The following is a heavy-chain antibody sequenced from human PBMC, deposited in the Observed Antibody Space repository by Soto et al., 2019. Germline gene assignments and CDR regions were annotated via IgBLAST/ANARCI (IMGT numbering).Heavy chain of an antibody. Sequence: QVQLVQSGAEVKKPGASVKVSCKASGYTFTGYYMHWVRQAPGQGLEWLGWINPNSGGTNYALRFQGRVNMTRDTSISTAYMELSRLRSDDTAVYYCARGSSFSEASEYYYYGMDVWGRGTTVTVSS. CDR3: ARGSSFSEASEYYYYGMDV. CDR1: GYTFTGYY. CDR2: INPNSGGT. D-gene: IGHD6-6*01. V-gene: IGHV1-2*02. J-gene: IGHJ6*02.